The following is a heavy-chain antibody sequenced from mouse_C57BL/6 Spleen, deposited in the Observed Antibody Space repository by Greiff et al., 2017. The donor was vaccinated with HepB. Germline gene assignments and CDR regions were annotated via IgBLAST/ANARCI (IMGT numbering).Heavy chain of an antibody. CDR1: GFTFSDYG. D-gene: IGHD1-1*01. Sequence: EVQRVESGAGLVKPGGSLKLSCAASGFTFSDYGMHWVRQTPEKGLEWVAYISSGSSTTYYADTVKGRFTISRDNAENTLFLQMTSLRSEDTAMYYCARPYGSSFAYWGQGTLVTVSA. V-gene: IGHV5-17*01. CDR2: ISSGSSTT. CDR3: ARPYGSSFAY. J-gene: IGHJ3*01.